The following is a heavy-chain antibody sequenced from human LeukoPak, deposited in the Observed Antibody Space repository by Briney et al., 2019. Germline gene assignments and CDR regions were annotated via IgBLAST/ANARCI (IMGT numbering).Heavy chain of an antibody. CDR2: ISAYNGNT. D-gene: IGHD3-10*01. CDR1: GYTFTSYG. V-gene: IGHV1-18*01. J-gene: IGHJ3*02. Sequence: GASVKGSCKASGYTFTSYGISWVRQAPGQGLEWMGWISAYNGNTNYAQKLQGRVTMTTDTSTSTAYMELRSLRSDDTAVYYCARDRLLWFGEPDAFDIWGQGTMVTVSS. CDR3: ARDRLLWFGEPDAFDI.